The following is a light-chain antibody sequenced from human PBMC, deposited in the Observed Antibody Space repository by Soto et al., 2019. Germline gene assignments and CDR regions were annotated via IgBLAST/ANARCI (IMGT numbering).Light chain of an antibody. V-gene: IGKV1-39*01. J-gene: IGKJ2*02. CDR1: QSISTY. CDR3: QQSYSTPRT. Sequence: DIQMTQSPSSLSASVGDRVTITCRASQSISTYLNWYQQKVGKAPKLLIYAASSLKRGVPSRFSCSGSGTDFSLTISSLQPEDFATYYCQQSYSTPRTFGQGTKLEIK. CDR2: AAS.